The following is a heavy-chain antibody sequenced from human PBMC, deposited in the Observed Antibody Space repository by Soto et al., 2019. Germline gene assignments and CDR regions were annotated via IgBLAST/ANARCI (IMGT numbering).Heavy chain of an antibody. CDR1: GGSISSSSYN. Sequence: QLQLQESGPGLVKASETLSLTCAVSGGSISSSSYNWGWIRQPPGKGLEWIGSIYYSGTTYYNPSLKSRVTTSVDTSRNQFSLKLNSLTAADTAVYYCPRQGRFMEVGYWFDPWGQGTLVTVSS. CDR2: IYYSGTT. D-gene: IGHD3-3*01. V-gene: IGHV4-39*01. CDR3: PRQGRFMEVGYWFDP. J-gene: IGHJ5*02.